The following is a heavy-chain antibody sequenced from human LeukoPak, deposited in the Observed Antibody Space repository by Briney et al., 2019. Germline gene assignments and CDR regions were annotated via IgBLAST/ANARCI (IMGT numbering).Heavy chain of an antibody. CDR2: IYYSGST. D-gene: IGHD2-2*01. J-gene: IGHJ4*02. V-gene: IGHV4-39*01. Sequence: PSETLSLTCTVSGGSISSSSYYWGWIRQPPGKGLEWIGSIYYSGSTYYNPSLKSRVTISVDTSKNQFSLKLSSVTAADTAVYYCARRGDCSSTSCSKSSFDYWGQGTLVTVSS. CDR1: GGSISSSSYY. CDR3: ARRGDCSSTSCSKSSFDY.